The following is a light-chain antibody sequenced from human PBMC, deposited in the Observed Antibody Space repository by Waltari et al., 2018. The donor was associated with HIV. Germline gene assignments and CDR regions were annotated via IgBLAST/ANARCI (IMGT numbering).Light chain of an antibody. J-gene: IGKJ1*01. CDR1: QSFSSN. CDR3: QQYNKWPPT. Sequence: EIVMTQSPATLSVSPGERASLSCRASQSFSSNLAWYQQKPGQAPRLHIYGASTRATGIPARFSGSGSGTEFTLTISSLQSEDFAVYYCQQYNKWPPTFGQGTKVEIK. V-gene: IGKV3-15*01. CDR2: GAS.